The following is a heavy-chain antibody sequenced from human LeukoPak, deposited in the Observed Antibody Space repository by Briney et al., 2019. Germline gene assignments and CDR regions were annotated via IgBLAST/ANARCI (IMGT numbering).Heavy chain of an antibody. CDR1: GCTFSSYA. D-gene: IGHD2-15*01. V-gene: IGHV3-64D*06. J-gene: IGHJ4*02. Sequence: GGSLRLSCSASGCTFSSYAMHWVRQAPGKGLEYVSAISSNGGSTYYADSVKGRFTISRDNSKNTLYLQMSSLRAEDTAVYYCVKAGRRGGAKSFDYWGQGTLVTVSS. CDR2: ISSNGGST. CDR3: VKAGRRGGAKSFDY.